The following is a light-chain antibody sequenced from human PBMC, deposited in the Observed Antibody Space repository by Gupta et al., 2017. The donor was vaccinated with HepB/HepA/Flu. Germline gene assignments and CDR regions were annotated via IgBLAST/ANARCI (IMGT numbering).Light chain of an antibody. CDR2: EAS. Sequence: EIVLTQSPATLSLSPGERATLSCRASQSVSRYLAWYQQKPGQAPRLLIYEASNRAAGIPGRFSGSGSGTDFTLTISSLEPEDFAVYYCQQRNIWPLTFGGGTKLEIQ. J-gene: IGKJ4*01. CDR3: QQRNIWPLT. V-gene: IGKV3-11*01. CDR1: QSVSRY.